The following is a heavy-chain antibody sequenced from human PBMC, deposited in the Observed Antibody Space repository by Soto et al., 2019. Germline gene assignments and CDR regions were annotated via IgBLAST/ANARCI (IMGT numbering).Heavy chain of an antibody. CDR3: TTDSLVLRFLEWAFDP. J-gene: IGHJ5*02. D-gene: IGHD3-3*01. Sequence: EVQLVESGGGLVKPGGSLRLSCAASEFPFSNAWMSWVAQAPGKGLDWVGRIKSKTDGGTTDYAAPVKGRFTISRDDSKNTLYLQMNSLKTEDTAVYYCTTDSLVLRFLEWAFDPWGQGTLVTVSS. CDR1: EFPFSNAW. V-gene: IGHV3-15*01. CDR2: IKSKTDGGTT.